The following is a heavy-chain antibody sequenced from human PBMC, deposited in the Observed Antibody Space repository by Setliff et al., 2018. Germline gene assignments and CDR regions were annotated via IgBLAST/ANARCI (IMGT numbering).Heavy chain of an antibody. CDR1: GYTFTSYY. CDR2: INPSGGST. CDR3: ARVRGGQRGAMVTQFDY. J-gene: IGHJ4*02. Sequence: ASVKVSCKASGYTFTSYYMHWVRQAPGQGLEWMGIINPSGGSTSYAQKFQGRVTMTRDTSTSTAYMELRSLRSDDTAVYYCARVRGGQRGAMVTQFDYWGQGTLVTV. V-gene: IGHV1-46*01. D-gene: IGHD5-18*01.